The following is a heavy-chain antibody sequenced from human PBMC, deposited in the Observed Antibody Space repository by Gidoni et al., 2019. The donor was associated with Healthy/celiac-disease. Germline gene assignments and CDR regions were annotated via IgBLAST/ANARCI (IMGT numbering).Heavy chain of an antibody. CDR2: INAGNGNT. V-gene: IGHV1-3*01. CDR3: ARGVAVATFDY. Sequence: QVQLVQSGAEVKKPGASVKVSCQASGYTFTSYAMHWVRQAPGQRLEWMGWINAGNGNTKYSQKFQGRVTITRDTSASTAYMELSSLRSEDTAVYYCARGVAVATFDYWGQGTLVTVSS. D-gene: IGHD6-19*01. CDR1: GYTFTSYA. J-gene: IGHJ4*02.